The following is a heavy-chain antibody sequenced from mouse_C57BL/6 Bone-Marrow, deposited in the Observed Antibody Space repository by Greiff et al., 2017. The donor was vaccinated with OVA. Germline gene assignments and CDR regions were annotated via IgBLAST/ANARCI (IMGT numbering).Heavy chain of an antibody. J-gene: IGHJ4*01. V-gene: IGHV5-12*01. CDR2: ISNGGGST. Sequence: EVQVVESGGGLVQPGGSLKLSCAAFGFTFSDYYMYWVRQTPEKRLEWVAYISNGGGSTYYPDTVKGRFTISRDNAKNTLYLQMSRLKSEDTAMYYCARQDYDDDVYYYAMDDWGQGTSVTVSS. CDR1: GFTFSDYY. D-gene: IGHD2-4*01. CDR3: ARQDYDDDVYYYAMDD.